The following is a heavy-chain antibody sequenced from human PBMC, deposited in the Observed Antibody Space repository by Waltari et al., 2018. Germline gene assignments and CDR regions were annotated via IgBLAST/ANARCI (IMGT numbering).Heavy chain of an antibody. D-gene: IGHD6-19*01. CDR3: ARAVSGWARFDY. V-gene: IGHV1-2*02. CDR1: GYTFAGYY. CDR2: TNPNSGGT. J-gene: IGHJ4*02. Sequence: QVPLVQSGAAVKKPGASVKVSCKASGYTFAGYYMNWVRQAPGQGLEWMGWTNPNSGGTNYAQKFQGRVTMTRDTAISTAYMELSRLRSDDTAVYYCARAVSGWARFDYWGQGTLVTVSS.